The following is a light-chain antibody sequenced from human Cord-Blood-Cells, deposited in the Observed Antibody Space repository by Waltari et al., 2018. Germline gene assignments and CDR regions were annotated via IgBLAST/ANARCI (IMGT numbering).Light chain of an antibody. CDR3: SSYTSSSTLV. CDR1: SSDVGGHNY. CDR2: DVS. V-gene: IGLV2-14*01. Sequence: QSALPQPASVSGSPGQSITISCTGTSSDVGGHNYVSWYQQHPGKAPKLMIYDVSNRPSGVSNRLSGSKSGNTASLTISGLQAEDEADYYCSSYTSSSTLVFGTGTKVTVL. J-gene: IGLJ1*01.